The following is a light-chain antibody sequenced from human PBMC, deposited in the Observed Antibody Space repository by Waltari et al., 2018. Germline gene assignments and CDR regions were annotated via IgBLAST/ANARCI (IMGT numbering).Light chain of an antibody. V-gene: IGLV2-11*01. Sequence: QSALTQPRSVSGSPGKSVTIPCTGISSDVGGYNYVSWYQQHPGKAPKLMIYAVTKRPSGVPDRFSGSKAGNTASLTISVLQAEDEADYYCCSYAGSYTYVFGTGTKVTVL. CDR3: CSYAGSYTYV. J-gene: IGLJ1*01. CDR2: AVT. CDR1: SSDVGGYNY.